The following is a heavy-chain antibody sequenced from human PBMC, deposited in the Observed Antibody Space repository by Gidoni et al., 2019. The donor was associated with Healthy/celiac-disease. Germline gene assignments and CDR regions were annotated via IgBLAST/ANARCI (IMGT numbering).Heavy chain of an antibody. CDR3: ARGDFWYFDL. Sequence: QVQLQESGPGLVKPSETLSLTCTASGGSISSYYWSWIRQPPGKGLEWIGYIYYSGSTNYNPSLKSRVTISVDTSKNQFSLKLSSVTAADTAVYYCARGDFWYFDLWGRGTLVTVSS. CDR1: GGSISSYY. V-gene: IGHV4-59*01. CDR2: IYYSGST. J-gene: IGHJ2*01. D-gene: IGHD3-3*01.